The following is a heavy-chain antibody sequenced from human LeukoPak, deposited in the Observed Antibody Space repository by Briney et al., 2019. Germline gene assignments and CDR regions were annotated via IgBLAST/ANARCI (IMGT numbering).Heavy chain of an antibody. J-gene: IGHJ1*01. Sequence: TGGSLRLSCAASGFTLNNAWMSWVRQAPGKGLEWLGRIKRETDGGTVDYAAPVKGRFTISRDDSRNTLYLQMDSLKIEDTAVYYCTTDRYYDNSELQFQHWGQGTLVTVSS. V-gene: IGHV3-15*01. CDR3: TTDRYYDNSELQFQH. D-gene: IGHD3-22*01. CDR2: IKRETDGGTV. CDR1: GFTLNNAW.